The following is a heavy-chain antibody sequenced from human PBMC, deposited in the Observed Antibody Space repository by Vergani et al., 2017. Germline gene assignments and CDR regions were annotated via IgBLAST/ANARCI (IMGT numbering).Heavy chain of an antibody. CDR2: INHSGST. D-gene: IGHD3-10*01. CDR3: ARGSRWFGLYNWFDP. V-gene: IGHV4-34*01. Sequence: QVQLQQWGAGLLKPSETLSLTCAVYGGSFSGYYWSWIRQPPGTGLEWIGEINHSGSTNYNPSLKSRVTISVDTSKNQFSLKLGSVTAADTAVYYCARGSRWFGLYNWFDPWGQGTLVTVSS. J-gene: IGHJ5*02. CDR1: GGSFSGYY.